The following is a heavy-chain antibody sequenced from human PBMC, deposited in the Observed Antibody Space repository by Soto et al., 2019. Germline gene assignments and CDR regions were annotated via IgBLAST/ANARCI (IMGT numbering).Heavy chain of an antibody. D-gene: IGHD3-10*01. J-gene: IGHJ6*02. CDR1: GFTLSSYA. CDR2: ISYDGSNK. V-gene: IGHV3-30-3*01. CDR3: ARAPSMVRGVIVYYYGMDV. Sequence: QVQLVESGGGVVQPGRSLRLSCAASGFTLSSYAMHWVRQAPGKGLEWVAVISYDGSNKYYADSVKGRFTISRDNSKNTLYLQMDSLRAEDTAVYYCARAPSMVRGVIVYYYGMDVWCQGTTVTVSS.